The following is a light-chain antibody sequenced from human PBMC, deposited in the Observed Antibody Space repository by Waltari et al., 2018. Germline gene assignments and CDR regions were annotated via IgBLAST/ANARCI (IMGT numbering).Light chain of an antibody. Sequence: DIQMTQSPSTLSASVGDRVTITCRASQSISTLLAWFQQKPGNHPKLLIYKTFNLERGVPSRFSGSGSWTEFTLPITSLQPDDFATYYCQQYSSSSMFSFGQGTKLEIK. CDR3: QQYSSSSMFS. CDR2: KTF. J-gene: IGKJ2*03. V-gene: IGKV1-5*03. CDR1: QSISTL.